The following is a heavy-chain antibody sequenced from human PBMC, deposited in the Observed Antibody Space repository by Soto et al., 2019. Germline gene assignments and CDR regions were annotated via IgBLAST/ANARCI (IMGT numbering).Heavy chain of an antibody. CDR2: ISGSGGST. CDR1: GFTFSSYA. D-gene: IGHD3-22*01. J-gene: IGHJ4*02. Sequence: GGSLRLSCAASGFTFSSYAMSWVRQAPGKGLEWVSAISGSGGSTYYADSVKGRFTISRDNSKNTLYLQMNSLRAEDTAVYYCAKVGRLDYYDSSGYYEVDYWGQGTLVTVSS. CDR3: AKVGRLDYYDSSGYYEVDY. V-gene: IGHV3-23*01.